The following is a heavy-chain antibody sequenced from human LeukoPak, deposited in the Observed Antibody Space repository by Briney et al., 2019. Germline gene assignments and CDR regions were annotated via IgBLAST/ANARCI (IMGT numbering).Heavy chain of an antibody. Sequence: SQTLSLTCTVSGGSISSGSYYWSWIRQPAGTGLEWIGRIYTSGSTNYNPSLKSRVTISVDTSKNQFSLKLSSVTAADTAVYYCARDSPGYGSGSYSLGYWGQGTLVTVSS. CDR3: ARDSPGYGSGSYSLGY. V-gene: IGHV4-61*02. J-gene: IGHJ4*02. D-gene: IGHD3-10*01. CDR2: IYTSGST. CDR1: GGSISSGSYY.